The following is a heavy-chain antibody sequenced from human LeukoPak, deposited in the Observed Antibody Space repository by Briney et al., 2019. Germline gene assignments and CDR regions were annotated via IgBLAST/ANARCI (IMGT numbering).Heavy chain of an antibody. Sequence: SETLSLTCTVSGGSISSYYWSWIRQPPGKGLEWVGYIYYIVSTNYNPSLKSRVTISVDTSKNQFSLKLSSVTAADPAVYYCARLEWLLSPGWFDPWGQGTLVTVSS. CDR3: ARLEWLLSPGWFDP. D-gene: IGHD3-3*01. CDR2: IYYIVST. J-gene: IGHJ5*02. CDR1: GGSISSYY. V-gene: IGHV4-59*01.